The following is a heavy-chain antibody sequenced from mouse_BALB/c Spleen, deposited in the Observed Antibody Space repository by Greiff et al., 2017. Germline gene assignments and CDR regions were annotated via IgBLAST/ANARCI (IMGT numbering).Heavy chain of an antibody. CDR1: GFTFSSYA. Sequence: EVKLVESGGGLVKPGGSLKLSCAASGFTFSSYAMSWVRQTPEKRLEWVATISSGGSYTYYPDSVKGRFTISRDNAKNTLYLQMSSLRSEDTAMYYCAREGYDYDGSFFDYWGQGTTLTVSS. CDR2: ISSGGSYT. V-gene: IGHV5-9-3*01. CDR3: AREGYDYDGSFFDY. D-gene: IGHD2-4*01. J-gene: IGHJ2*01.